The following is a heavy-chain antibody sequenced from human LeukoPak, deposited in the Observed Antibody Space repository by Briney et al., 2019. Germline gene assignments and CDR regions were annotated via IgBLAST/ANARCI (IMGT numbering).Heavy chain of an antibody. CDR1: GGSISSGGYY. J-gene: IGHJ4*02. D-gene: IGHD2-15*01. V-gene: IGHV4-31*03. CDR2: IYYSGST. Sequence: SETLSLTCTVSGGSISSGGYYWSWIRQRPGKGLEWMGYIYYSGSTYYNPSLKSRITISVDTSKNQFSLKLSSVTAADTAVYYCARVSCSGGSCLDYRGQGTLVTVSS. CDR3: ARVSCSGGSCLDY.